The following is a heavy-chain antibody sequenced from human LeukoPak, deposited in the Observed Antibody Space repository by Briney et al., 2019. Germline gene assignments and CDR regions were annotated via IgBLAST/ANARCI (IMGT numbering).Heavy chain of an antibody. J-gene: IGHJ3*02. CDR3: AKDWRDIVVVPAAMGSFDDAFDI. D-gene: IGHD2-2*01. Sequence: PGGSLRLSCAASAFSLNAYNMNWVRQAPGKGLEWVSSISYTGTYIYYADSVKGRFTISRDNSKNTLYLQMNSLRAEDTAVYYCAKDWRDIVVVPAAMGSFDDAFDIWGQGTMVTVSS. V-gene: IGHV3-21*01. CDR2: ISYTGTYI. CDR1: AFSLNAYN.